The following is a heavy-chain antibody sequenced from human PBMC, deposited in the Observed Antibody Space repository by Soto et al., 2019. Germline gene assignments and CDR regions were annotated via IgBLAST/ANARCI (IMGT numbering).Heavy chain of an antibody. J-gene: IGHJ6*02. CDR2: IYYSGST. CDR1: GGSISSGGYY. CDR3: ARDPGYCSSTSCYRDYYYYGMDV. Sequence: SETLSLTCTVSGGSISSGGYYWSWIRQHPGKGLEWIGYIYYSGSTYYNPSLKSRVTISVDTSKNQFSLKLSSVTAADTAVYYCARDPGYCSSTSCYRDYYYYGMDVWGQGTTVPSP. V-gene: IGHV4-31*03. D-gene: IGHD2-2*02.